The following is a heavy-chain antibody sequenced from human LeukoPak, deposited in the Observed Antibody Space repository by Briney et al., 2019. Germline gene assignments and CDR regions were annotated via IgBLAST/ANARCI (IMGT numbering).Heavy chain of an antibody. CDR2: INSDGSST. Sequence: GGSLRLSCAASGFTFSSYWVHWVRQAPGKGLVWVSRINSDGSSTSYADSVKGRFTISRDNAKNTLYLQMNSLRAEDTAVYYCARDKLTMDYFDYWGQGTLVTVSS. D-gene: IGHD4/OR15-4a*01. J-gene: IGHJ4*02. CDR1: GFTFSSYW. CDR3: ARDKLTMDYFDY. V-gene: IGHV3-74*01.